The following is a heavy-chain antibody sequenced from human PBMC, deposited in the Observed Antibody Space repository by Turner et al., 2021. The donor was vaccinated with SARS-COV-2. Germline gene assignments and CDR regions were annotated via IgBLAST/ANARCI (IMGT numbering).Heavy chain of an antibody. CDR1: GYTFTDHY. CDR2: INPHSGAT. J-gene: IGHJ5*02. CDR3: ARGRVVVTAIHNWFDP. Sequence: QVQLVQSGAEVKKPGASVKVSCQASGYTFTDHYLHWVRQAPGQGLEWMGWINPHSGATTYAQKFQDSVTLTRNTSISTAFMDLSSLRSEDTAVYYCARGRVVVTAIHNWFDPWGQGTLVTVSS. D-gene: IGHD2-21*02. V-gene: IGHV1-2*02.